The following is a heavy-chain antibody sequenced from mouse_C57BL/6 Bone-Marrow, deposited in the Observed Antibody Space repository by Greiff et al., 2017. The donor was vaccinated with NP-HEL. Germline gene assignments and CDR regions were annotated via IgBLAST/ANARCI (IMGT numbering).Heavy chain of an antibody. CDR3: ARWGPSPY. Sequence: LVESGAELVRPGTSVKVSCKASGYAFTNYLIEWVKQRPGQGLEWIGVINPGSGGTNYNEKFKGKATLTADKSSSTAYMQLSSLTSEDSAVYFCARWGPSPYWGQGTLVTVSA. V-gene: IGHV1-54*01. CDR1: GYAFTNYL. J-gene: IGHJ3*01. CDR2: INPGSGGT.